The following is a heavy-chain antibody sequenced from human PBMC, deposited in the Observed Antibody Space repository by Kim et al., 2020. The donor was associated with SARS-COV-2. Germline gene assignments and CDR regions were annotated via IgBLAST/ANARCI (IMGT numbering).Heavy chain of an antibody. CDR1: GYTFTNFG. J-gene: IGHJ6*03. Sequence: ASVKVSCKASGYTFTNFGISWVRQAPGQGLEWMGWISAYSNDTNYAQKLQGRVTMTTDTSTSTAYMDLRSLRSDDTAVYYCARDSRGYCSSTRCYTADYYYMDVWGKGTTVTVSS. V-gene: IGHV1-18*01. CDR3: ARDSRGYCSSTRCYTADYYYMDV. CDR2: ISAYSNDT. D-gene: IGHD2-2*02.